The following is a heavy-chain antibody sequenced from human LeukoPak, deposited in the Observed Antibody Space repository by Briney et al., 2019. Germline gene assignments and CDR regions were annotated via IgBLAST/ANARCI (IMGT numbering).Heavy chain of an antibody. Sequence: GESLKISCRVSGYIFTNYWIGWVRQMPGKGLESMGIIYPADSDTTYSPSFQGQVTISADMSIDTVYLQWSSLKASDTAIYYCARQSRDGSKTRGYYFDYWAREPWSPSP. CDR1: GYIFTNYW. CDR3: ARQSRDGSKTRGYYFDY. D-gene: IGHD3-10*01. J-gene: IGHJ4*02. CDR2: IYPADSDT. V-gene: IGHV5-51*01.